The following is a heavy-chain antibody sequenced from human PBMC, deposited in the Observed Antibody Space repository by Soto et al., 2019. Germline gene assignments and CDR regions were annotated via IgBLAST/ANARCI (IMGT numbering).Heavy chain of an antibody. Sequence: ASVKVSCKASGGTFSSYTISWVRQAPGQGLEWMGRIIPILGIANYAQKFQGRVTITADKSTSTAYMELSSLRSEDTAVYYCARASHSEEDYYFDYWGQGTLVTVSS. J-gene: IGHJ4*02. CDR1: GGTFSSYT. V-gene: IGHV1-69*02. CDR2: IIPILGIA. CDR3: ARASHSEEDYYFDY.